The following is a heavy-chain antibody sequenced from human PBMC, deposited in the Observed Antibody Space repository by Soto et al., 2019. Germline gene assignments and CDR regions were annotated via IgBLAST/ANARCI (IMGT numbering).Heavy chain of an antibody. D-gene: IGHD3-22*01. CDR1: GYTFTSYG. CDR2: INPNSGGT. V-gene: IGHV1-2*02. CDR3: ASCRRYYYDSSGYPHPTPDDAFDI. J-gene: IGHJ3*02. Sequence: ASVKVSCKASGYTFTSYGISWVRQAPGQGLEWMGWINPNSGGTNYAQKFQGRVTMTRDTSISTAYMELSRLRSDDTAVYYCASCRRYYYDSSGYPHPTPDDAFDIWGQGTLVTVSS.